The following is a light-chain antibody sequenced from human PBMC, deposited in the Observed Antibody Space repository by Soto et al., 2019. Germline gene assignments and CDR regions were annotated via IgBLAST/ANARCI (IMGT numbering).Light chain of an antibody. CDR2: GAS. V-gene: IGKV3-20*01. CDR3: LQYGSSFST. CDR1: QRVISNY. Sequence: IVLTQSPGTLSLSPGERATLSCRATQRVISNYLAWYQQTPGQAPRLLIYGASSRATGIPDRFGGSGSGTDFTLTISRLEPEDFAVYYCLQYGSSFSTFGGGTKVEMK. J-gene: IGKJ4*01.